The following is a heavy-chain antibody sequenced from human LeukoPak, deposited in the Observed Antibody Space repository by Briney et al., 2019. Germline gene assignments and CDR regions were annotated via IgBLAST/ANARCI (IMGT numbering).Heavy chain of an antibody. D-gene: IGHD3-22*01. CDR1: GGSISSSSYY. CDR3: ARLKHYYDSSGPAYYFDY. CDR2: IYYSGST. J-gene: IGHJ4*02. V-gene: IGHV4-39*01. Sequence: SETLSLTCTVSGGSISSSSYYWGWIRQPPGKGLEWIGSIYYSGSTYYNPSLKSRVTISVDTSKNQFSLKLSSVTAADTAVYYCARLKHYYDSSGPAYYFDYWGQGTLVTVSS.